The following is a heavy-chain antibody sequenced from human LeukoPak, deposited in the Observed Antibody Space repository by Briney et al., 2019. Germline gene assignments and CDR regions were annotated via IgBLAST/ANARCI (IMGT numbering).Heavy chain of an antibody. CDR1: GFTFSNYA. Sequence: PGGSLRLSCEASGFTFSNYAMSWVRQAPGKGLEWVSVINLRGFTTYYADSVKGRFTISRDNSKNTLYLQMNSLRVEDTAVYYCAKDRPPDMTTSNRWWFWGQGTLVTVSS. V-gene: IGHV3-23*01. CDR2: INLRGFTT. D-gene: IGHD4-11*01. J-gene: IGHJ4*02. CDR3: AKDRPPDMTTSNRWWF.